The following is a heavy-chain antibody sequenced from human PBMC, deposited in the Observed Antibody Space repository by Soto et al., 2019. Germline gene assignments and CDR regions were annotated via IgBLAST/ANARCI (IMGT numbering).Heavy chain of an antibody. V-gene: IGHV3-23*01. Sequence: EVQLLESGGGLVQPGGSLRLTCAASGFTFNNYAMTWVRQARGEGLEWVSAIRGGGDTTSYADSVKGRFTVSRDGSKNTLYMQMSSLRAEDTAIYYCAKGRGRSGSLTTSVDFWGQVTLGSVSS. J-gene: IGHJ4*02. D-gene: IGHD3-10*01. CDR3: AKGRGRSGSLTTSVDF. CDR1: GFTFNNYA. CDR2: IRGGGDTT.